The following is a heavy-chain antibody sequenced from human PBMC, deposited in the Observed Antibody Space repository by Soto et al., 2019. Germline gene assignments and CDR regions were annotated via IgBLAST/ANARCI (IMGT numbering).Heavy chain of an antibody. CDR3: ARGGFSRGWYLGTDS. V-gene: IGHV4-34*01. J-gene: IGHJ5*01. Sequence: QVQLQQWGAGLLKPSQTLSLTCAVYGGSFSEYYWTWIRQPPGKGLECIGEINHSGTTSYNPSLKSRVTISVSTCKNQFSLKLSSVTAADTAVYFCARGGFSRGWYLGTDSWGQGTLVTVSS. CDR1: GGSFSEYY. CDR2: INHSGTT. D-gene: IGHD6-19*01.